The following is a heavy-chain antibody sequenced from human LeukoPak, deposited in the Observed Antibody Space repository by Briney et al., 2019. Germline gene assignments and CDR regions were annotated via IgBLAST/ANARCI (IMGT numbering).Heavy chain of an antibody. Sequence: ASVKVSCKASGYTFTGYYMHWVRQAPGQGLEWMGWINPNSGGTNYAQKFQGRVTMTRDTSISTAYMELSRLRSDDTAVYYCARDLRVVAGTYYYYGMDVWGQGTTVTVSS. CDR1: GYTFTGYY. CDR2: INPNSGGT. D-gene: IGHD6-19*01. V-gene: IGHV1-2*02. J-gene: IGHJ6*02. CDR3: ARDLRVVAGTYYYYGMDV.